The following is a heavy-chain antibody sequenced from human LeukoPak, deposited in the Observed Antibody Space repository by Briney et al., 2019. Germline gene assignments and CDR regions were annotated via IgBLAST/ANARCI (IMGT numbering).Heavy chain of an antibody. Sequence: SETLSLTCTVSGGSISSYYWSWIRQPAGKGLEWIGRIYTSGSTNYNPSLKRRVTMSVDTSKNQFSLKLSSVTAADTAVYYCARALPGYSYGSYYFDYWGQGTLVTVSS. D-gene: IGHD5-18*01. CDR3: ARALPGYSYGSYYFDY. CDR2: IYTSGST. J-gene: IGHJ4*02. V-gene: IGHV4-4*07. CDR1: GGSISSYY.